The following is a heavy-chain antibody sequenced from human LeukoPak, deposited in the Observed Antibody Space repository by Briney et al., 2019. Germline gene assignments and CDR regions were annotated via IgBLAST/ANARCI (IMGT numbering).Heavy chain of an antibody. V-gene: IGHV3-30*18. D-gene: IGHD2-2*01. J-gene: IGHJ1*01. CDR3: AKEYCSSNSCYAKYFQH. CDR1: GFTFSSYG. CDR2: ISYDGSNK. Sequence: PGRSLRLSCAASGFTFSSYGMHWVRQAPGKGLEWVAVISYDGSNKYYADSVKGRFTISRDNSKNTLYLQMNSLRAEDTAVYYCAKEYCSSNSCYAKYFQHWGQGTLVTVSS.